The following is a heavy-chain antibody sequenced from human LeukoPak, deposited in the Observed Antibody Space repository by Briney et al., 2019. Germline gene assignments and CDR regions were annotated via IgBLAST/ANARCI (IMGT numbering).Heavy chain of an antibody. CDR2: ISYDGSNK. CDR3: AKDLRRYGRTYYYDSSGYHHMGGFDY. CDR1: GFTFSSYG. J-gene: IGHJ4*02. D-gene: IGHD3-22*01. V-gene: IGHV3-30*18. Sequence: GGSLRLSCAASGFTFSSYGMHWVRQAPGKGLEWVAVISYDGSNKYYADSVKGRFTISRDNSKNTLYLQMNSLRAEDTAVYYCAKDLRRYGRTYYYDSSGYHHMGGFDYWGQGTLVTVSS.